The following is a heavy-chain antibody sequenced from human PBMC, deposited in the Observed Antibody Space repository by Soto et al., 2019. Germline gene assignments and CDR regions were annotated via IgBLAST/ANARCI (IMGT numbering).Heavy chain of an antibody. CDR3: AREEVLKQQLHHYYYYGMDV. J-gene: IGHJ6*02. V-gene: IGHV4-4*07. CDR2: IYTSGST. CDR1: GGSISSYY. D-gene: IGHD6-13*01. Sequence: PSETLSLTCTVSGGSISSYYWSWIRQPAGKGLEWIGRIYTSGSTNYNPSLKSRVTMSVDTSKNQFSLKLSSVTAADTAVYYCAREEVLKQQLHHYYYYGMDVWGQGTTVTVSS.